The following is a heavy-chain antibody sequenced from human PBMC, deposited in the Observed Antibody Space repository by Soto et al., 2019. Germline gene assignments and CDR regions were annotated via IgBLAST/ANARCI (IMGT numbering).Heavy chain of an antibody. Sequence: QVQLVQSGAEVKKPGSSVKVSCKASGGTFSTYVISWVRQAPGQGLEWMGGIIPIFGTTNFAQKFKGRVTITADESTSTVYMELSSLRSEDTAVYYCATEYYYGSGSYYNSFDYWGQGTLVTVSS. CDR3: ATEYYYGSGSYYNSFDY. D-gene: IGHD3-10*01. CDR2: IIPIFGTT. J-gene: IGHJ4*02. V-gene: IGHV1-69*01. CDR1: GGTFSTYV.